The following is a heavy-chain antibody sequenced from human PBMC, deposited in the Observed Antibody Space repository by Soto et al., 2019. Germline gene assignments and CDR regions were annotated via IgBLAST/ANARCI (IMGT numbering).Heavy chain of an antibody. J-gene: IGHJ6*02. CDR1: GYTFTSYC. D-gene: IGHD1-7*01. CDR3: ARDNWNYLSSYYYYGMDV. V-gene: IGHV1-18*04. Sequence: GASVKVSCKASGYTFTSYCISWVRQAPGQGLEWMGWISAYNGNTNYAQKLQGRVTMTTDTSTSTAYMELRSLRSDDTAVYYCARDNWNYLSSYYYYGMDVWGQGTTVTVSS. CDR2: ISAYNGNT.